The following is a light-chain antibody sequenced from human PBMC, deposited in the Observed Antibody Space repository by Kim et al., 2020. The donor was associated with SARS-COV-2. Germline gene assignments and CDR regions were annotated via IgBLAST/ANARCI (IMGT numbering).Light chain of an antibody. J-gene: IGLJ3*02. CDR3: ALHMGSGTWV. Sequence: GGTVTFSCGLRSGSVSSSYYPSWYQQTPGQAPRTLIYSTNTRSSGVPDRFSGSILGNKAALTITGAQADDESDYFCALHMGSGTWVFGGGTQLTVL. CDR1: SGSVSSSYY. V-gene: IGLV8-61*01. CDR2: STN.